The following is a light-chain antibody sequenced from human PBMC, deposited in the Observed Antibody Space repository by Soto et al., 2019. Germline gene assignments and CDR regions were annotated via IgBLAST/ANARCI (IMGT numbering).Light chain of an antibody. J-gene: IGKJ4*01. CDR3: QQSSDWPLT. Sequence: EIVLTQSPATLSLSPGERATLSCRARQSVSSYLAWYQQRPGQAPRLLIYDVSNGATGIPARFSGSGSGTDFTLTISSLEPEDFAVYYCQQSSDWPLTFGGGTKVEIK. CDR2: DVS. V-gene: IGKV3-11*01. CDR1: QSVSSY.